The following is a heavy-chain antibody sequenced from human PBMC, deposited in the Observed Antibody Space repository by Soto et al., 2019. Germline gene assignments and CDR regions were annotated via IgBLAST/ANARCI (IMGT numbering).Heavy chain of an antibody. V-gene: IGHV3-15*01. CDR1: GFTFSNAW. CDR2: IKSKTDGGTT. J-gene: IGHJ6*02. Sequence: GGSLRLACAASGFTFSNAWMSWVRQAPGKGLEWVGRIKSKTDGGTTDYAAPVKGRFTISRDDSKNTLYLQMNSLKTEDTAVYYCTTDRGPRDYVWGSYRKYYYYGMDVWGQGTTVTVSS. CDR3: TTDRGPRDYVWGSYRKYYYYGMDV. D-gene: IGHD3-16*02.